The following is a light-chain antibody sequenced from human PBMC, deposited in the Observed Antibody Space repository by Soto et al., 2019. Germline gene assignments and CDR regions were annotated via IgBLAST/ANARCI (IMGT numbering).Light chain of an antibody. CDR1: SSNVGPADA. J-gene: IGLJ1*01. CDR2: ADN. CDR3: QSFDNGLLAYV. Sequence: QSVLTQPPSVSGAPGQRVTISCTGVSSNVGPADAVHWYQHIPGTAPKPLIYADNSRPSGVPGRFSASKSGTSASLAITGLQAEDEADYYCQSFDNGLLAYVFGTGTKVTVL. V-gene: IGLV1-40*01.